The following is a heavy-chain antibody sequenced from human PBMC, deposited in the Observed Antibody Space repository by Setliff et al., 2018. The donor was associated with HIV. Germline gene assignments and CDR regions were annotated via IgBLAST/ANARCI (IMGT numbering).Heavy chain of an antibody. Sequence: GASVKVSCKASGYTFTDYYMHWVRQAPGQGLEWMGWINPNSGGTKYAQTFQGRVTMTRDTSINTAYMDLSRLRSDDTAVYYCARDKLEETTESLWGPMKNDAFDIWAQGHWSPSPQ. CDR1: GYTFTDYY. D-gene: IGHD1-1*01. CDR2: INPNSGGT. CDR3: ARDKLEETTESLWGPMKNDAFDI. V-gene: IGHV1-2*02. J-gene: IGHJ3*02.